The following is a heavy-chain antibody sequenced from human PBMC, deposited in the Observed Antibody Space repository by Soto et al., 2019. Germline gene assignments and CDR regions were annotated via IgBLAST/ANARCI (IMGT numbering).Heavy chain of an antibody. CDR3: AREFAGAVDY. CDR2: ISGSSSSI. D-gene: IGHD3-16*01. CDR1: GFNFSSYS. Sequence: GGSLRLSCAASGFNFSSYSMNWVRQAPGKGLEWASYISGSSSSIDHADSVKGRFTISRDNAKNSVYLQMNSLRDEDTAVYYCAREFAGAVDYWGQGTLVTVSS. J-gene: IGHJ4*02. V-gene: IGHV3-48*02.